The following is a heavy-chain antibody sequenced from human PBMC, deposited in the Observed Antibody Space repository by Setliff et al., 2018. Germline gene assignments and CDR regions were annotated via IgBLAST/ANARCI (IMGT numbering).Heavy chain of an antibody. CDR3: AKDMELRGGYYYDSSGIHPSLDY. D-gene: IGHD3-22*01. CDR1: GFTFDDYT. J-gene: IGHJ4*02. CDR2: ISWDGGST. Sequence: HPGGSLRLSCAASGFTFDDYTMHWVRQAPGKGLEWVSLISWDGGSTYYADSVKGRFTISRDNSKNSLYLQMNSLRTEDTALYYCAKDMELRGGYYYDSSGIHPSLDYWGQGTLVTVSS. V-gene: IGHV3-43*01.